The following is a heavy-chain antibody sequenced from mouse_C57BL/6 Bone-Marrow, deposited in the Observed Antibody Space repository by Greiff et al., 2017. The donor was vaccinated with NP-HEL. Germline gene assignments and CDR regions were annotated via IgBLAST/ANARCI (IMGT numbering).Heavy chain of an antibody. Sequence: EVKLMESGGGLVQPGGSLKLSCAASGFTFSDYYMYWVRQTPEKRLEWVAYISNGGGSTYYPDTVKGRFTISRDNAKNTLYLQMSRLKSEDTDMYYCARKDYWGQGTTLTVSS. CDR3: ARKDY. V-gene: IGHV5-12*01. J-gene: IGHJ2*01. CDR1: GFTFSDYY. CDR2: ISNGGGST.